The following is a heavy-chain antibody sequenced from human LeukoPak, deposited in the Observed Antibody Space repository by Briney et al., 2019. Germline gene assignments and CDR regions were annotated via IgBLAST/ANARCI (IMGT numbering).Heavy chain of an antibody. CDR1: GGSISSGSYY. D-gene: IGHD3-3*01. V-gene: IGHV4-61*02. Sequence: SQTLSLTCTVSGGSISSGSYYWSWIRQPAGKGLEWTGRIYTSGSTNYNPSLKSRVTISVDTSKNQFSLKLSSVTAADTAVYYCAGTQTYYDFWSGQKQYYYGMDVWGQGTTVTVSS. J-gene: IGHJ6*02. CDR2: IYTSGST. CDR3: AGTQTYYDFWSGQKQYYYGMDV.